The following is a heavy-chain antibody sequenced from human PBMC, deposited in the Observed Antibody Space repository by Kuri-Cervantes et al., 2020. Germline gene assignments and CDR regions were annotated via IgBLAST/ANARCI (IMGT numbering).Heavy chain of an antibody. Sequence: ASVKVSCKASGYTFTGYYMHWVRQAPGQGLEWMGWINPNSGGTNYAQKFQGRVTMTRDTSTSTVYMELSSLRSEDTAVYYCARRVAGGAFDIWGQGTMVTVSS. CDR2: INPNSGGT. J-gene: IGHJ3*02. D-gene: IGHD6-19*01. CDR1: GYTFTGYY. V-gene: IGHV1-2*02. CDR3: ARRVAGGAFDI.